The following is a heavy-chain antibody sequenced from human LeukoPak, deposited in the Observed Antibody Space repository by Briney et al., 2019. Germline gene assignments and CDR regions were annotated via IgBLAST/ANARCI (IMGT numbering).Heavy chain of an antibody. CDR3: ASAGSGLY. V-gene: IGHV4-34*12. J-gene: IGHJ4*02. CDR2: IIHSGGT. CDR1: GGSFSGYY. D-gene: IGHD6-19*01. Sequence: SETLSLTCAVYGGSFSGYYWSWIRQPPGKGLDWIGEIIHSGGTNYNPSLKSRVTISVDTSKNQFSLNLNSINAADTAVYYCASAGSGLYWGQGTLVTVSS.